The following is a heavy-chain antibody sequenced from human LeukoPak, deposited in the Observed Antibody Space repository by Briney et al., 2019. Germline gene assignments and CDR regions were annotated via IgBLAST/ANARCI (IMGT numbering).Heavy chain of an antibody. D-gene: IGHD6-13*01. Sequence: SETLSLTCTVSGGSISSDGYYWSWIRQPPGKGLEWIGYIYHSGSTYYNPSLKSRVTISVDRSKNQFSLKLSSVTAADTAVYYCARDGGAAAARAFDIWGQGTMVTVSS. CDR3: ARDGGAAAARAFDI. CDR2: IYHSGST. J-gene: IGHJ3*02. CDR1: GGSISSDGYY. V-gene: IGHV4-30-2*01.